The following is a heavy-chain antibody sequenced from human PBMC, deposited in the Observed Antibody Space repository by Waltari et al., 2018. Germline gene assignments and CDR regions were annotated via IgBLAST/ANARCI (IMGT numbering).Heavy chain of an antibody. CDR1: GGSLSGSY. D-gene: IGHD1-1*01. CDR3: ARGNRFCNTTLCAIRGWFDP. Sequence: QVHLEQWGAGLVKPSATLTLTCAVSGGSLSGSYWIWFRQTPGTGLEWIGEMVDSGSSNQNPSLKRRVTMSADTSKNELSLTLNSVTAADTGVYYCARGNRFCNTTLCAIRGWFDPWGQGTLVTVSS. J-gene: IGHJ5*02. CDR2: MVDSGSS. V-gene: IGHV4-34*02.